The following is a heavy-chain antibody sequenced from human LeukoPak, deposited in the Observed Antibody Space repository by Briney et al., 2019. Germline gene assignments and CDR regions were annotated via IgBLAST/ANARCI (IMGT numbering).Heavy chain of an antibody. CDR2: ISSDGGST. J-gene: IGHJ4*02. CDR3: ARDLSAGRYFDY. Sequence: GGSLRLSCAASGFTFSMYAMHWVRQAPGKGLEYVSAISSDGGSTYYANSVKGRFTISRDNSKNTLYLQMNSLRAEDTAVYYCARDLSAGRYFDYWGQGTLVTVSS. D-gene: IGHD5-24*01. CDR1: GFTFSMYA. V-gene: IGHV3-64*01.